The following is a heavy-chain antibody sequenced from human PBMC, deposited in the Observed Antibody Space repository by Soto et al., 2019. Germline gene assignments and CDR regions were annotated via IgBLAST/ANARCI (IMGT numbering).Heavy chain of an antibody. CDR1: GGSISSYY. Sequence: SETLSLTCTVSGGSISSYYWSWIRQPPGKGLEWIGYIYYSGSTNYNPSLKSRVTISVDTSKNQFSLKLSSVTAADTAVYYCARGWFGASRGDDAFDIWGQGTMVTVSS. CDR2: IYYSGST. D-gene: IGHD3-3*01. J-gene: IGHJ3*02. V-gene: IGHV4-59*01. CDR3: ARGWFGASRGDDAFDI.